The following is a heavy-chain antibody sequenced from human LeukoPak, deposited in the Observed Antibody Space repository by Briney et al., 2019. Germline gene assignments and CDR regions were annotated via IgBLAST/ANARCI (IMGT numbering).Heavy chain of an antibody. CDR3: ARDRGMPTVKGLDWFDP. J-gene: IGHJ5*02. Sequence: SETLSLTCTVSGGSISSSSYYWGWIRQPPGKGREGMGRIYYSGSTYYNPSLKSRVTISVDTSKNQFSLKLSSVTAADTAVYYCARDRGMPTVKGLDWFDPWGQGTLVTVSS. CDR1: GGSISSSSYY. CDR2: IYYSGST. V-gene: IGHV4-39*07. D-gene: IGHD4-11*01.